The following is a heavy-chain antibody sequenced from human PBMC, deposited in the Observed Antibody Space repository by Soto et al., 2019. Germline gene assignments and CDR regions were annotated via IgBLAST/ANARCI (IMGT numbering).Heavy chain of an antibody. V-gene: IGHV3-23*01. CDR2: ISGSGGST. J-gene: IGHJ3*02. D-gene: IGHD4-17*01. CDR3: AKERAPTVYYAFNI. CDR1: GLTFSSYA. Sequence: EVQLLESGGGLVQPGGSLRLSCAASGLTFSSYAMSWVRQAPGKGLEWVSGISGSGGSTYSADSVKGRFTISRDNAKNTLYLQMNSLRAEDTAVYYCAKERAPTVYYAFNIWRQGTMVTVSS.